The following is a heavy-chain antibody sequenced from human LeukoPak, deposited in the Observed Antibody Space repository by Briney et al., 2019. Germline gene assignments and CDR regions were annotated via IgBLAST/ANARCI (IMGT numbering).Heavy chain of an antibody. CDR3: ARGLYCSSTRCYGNNWLDP. J-gene: IGHJ5*02. CDR1: GYTFTSYY. V-gene: IGHV1-46*01. D-gene: IGHD2-2*01. CDR2: INPSGVTT. Sequence: ASVKVSCKASGYTFTSYYMHWVRQAPAQGLEWMGIINPSGVTTSYAQKFQGRVTMTRDTSTSTVYMELSRLRSEDTAVYYCARGLYCSSTRCYGNNWLDPWGQGTLVTVSS.